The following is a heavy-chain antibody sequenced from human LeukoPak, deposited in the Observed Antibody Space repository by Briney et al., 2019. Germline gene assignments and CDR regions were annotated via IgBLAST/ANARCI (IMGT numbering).Heavy chain of an antibody. CDR1: GGSISSYY. Sequence: SETLSLTCTVSGGSISSYYWSWIRRPPGKGLEWIGYIYYSGSTNYNPSLKSRVTISVDTSKNQFSLKLSSVTAADTAVYYCARGQYYYDSSGYSMNFDYWGQGTLVTVSS. CDR3: ARGQYYYDSSGYSMNFDY. J-gene: IGHJ4*02. D-gene: IGHD3-22*01. V-gene: IGHV4-59*01. CDR2: IYYSGST.